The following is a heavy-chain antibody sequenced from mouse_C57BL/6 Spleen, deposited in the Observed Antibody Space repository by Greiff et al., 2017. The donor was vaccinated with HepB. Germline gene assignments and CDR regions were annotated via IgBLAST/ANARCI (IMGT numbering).Heavy chain of an antibody. Sequence: EVKLEESGPELVKPGDSVKISCKASGYSFTGYFMNWVMQSHGKSLEWIGRINPYNGDTFYNQKFKGKATLTVDKSSSTAHMELRSLTSEDSAVYYCAREGNLDYWGQGTTLTVSS. CDR3: AREGNLDY. V-gene: IGHV1-20*01. CDR2: INPYNGDT. J-gene: IGHJ2*01. CDR1: GYSFTGYF. D-gene: IGHD2-1*01.